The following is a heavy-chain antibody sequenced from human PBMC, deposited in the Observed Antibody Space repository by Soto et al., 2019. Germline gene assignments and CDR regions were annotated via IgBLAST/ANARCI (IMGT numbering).Heavy chain of an antibody. D-gene: IGHD3-10*01. CDR2: ISGSGGYT. V-gene: IGHV3-23*01. CDR1: GFTFSSYA. J-gene: IGHJ4*02. Sequence: EVQLLESGGGLVQPGGSLRLSCAASGFTFSSYAMSWVRQAPGKGLEWVSAISGSGGYTYYADSVKGRFTISRDNSKNTLYLQMNSLRAEDTAVYYCAKGSGSGSYYFDYWGQGTLVTVSS. CDR3: AKGSGSGSYYFDY.